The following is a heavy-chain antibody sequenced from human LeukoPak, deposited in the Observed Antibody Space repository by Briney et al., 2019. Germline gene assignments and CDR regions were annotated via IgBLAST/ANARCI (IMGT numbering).Heavy chain of an antibody. CDR2: ISYDGSNK. J-gene: IGHJ4*02. D-gene: IGHD3-10*01. CDR3: ARDFRGWGFRGDY. Sequence: GGSLRLSCAASGFTFSSYAMHWVRQAPGKXLEWVAVISYDGSNKYYADSVKGRFTISRDNSKNTLYLQMNSLRAEDTAVYYCARDFRGWGFRGDYWGQGTLVTVSS. V-gene: IGHV3-30-3*01. CDR1: GFTFSSYA.